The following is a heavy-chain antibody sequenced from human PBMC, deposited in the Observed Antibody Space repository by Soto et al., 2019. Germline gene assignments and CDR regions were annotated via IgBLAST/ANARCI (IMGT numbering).Heavy chain of an antibody. CDR2: MYPGDSDT. CDR3: ARVPTGRNGYNKFDH. V-gene: IGHV5-51*01. CDR1: GYTFSDYW. D-gene: IGHD5-12*01. J-gene: IGHJ4*02. Sequence: GESLKISCKGSGYTFSDYWIGWVRQMPGKGLEWMGIMYPGDSDTRYSPSFQGQVTISADKSISTAYLQWSSLKASDTAMYYCARVPTGRNGYNKFDHWGQGTLVTVSS.